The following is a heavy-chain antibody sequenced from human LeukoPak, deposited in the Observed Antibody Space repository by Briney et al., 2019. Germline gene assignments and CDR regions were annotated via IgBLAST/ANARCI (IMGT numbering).Heavy chain of an antibody. V-gene: IGHV1-2*02. CDR3: VRSVDGGSYYPY. Sequence: AAVKVSCKASGYIFTGNCIHWVRQAPGQGLEWVGWMNPHSGVTDYAQKFQGRVILTRDTSISTAYMELSSLRPDDTAMFYCVRSVDGGSYYPYWGQGSLITVSS. CDR1: GYIFTGNC. D-gene: IGHD1-26*01. CDR2: MNPHSGVT. J-gene: IGHJ4*02.